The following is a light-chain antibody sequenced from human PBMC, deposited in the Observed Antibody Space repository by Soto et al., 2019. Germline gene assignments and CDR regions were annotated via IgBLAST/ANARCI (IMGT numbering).Light chain of an antibody. CDR1: SSDVGGYKY. CDR3: SSYTSSSTFV. J-gene: IGLJ2*01. CDR2: EVS. V-gene: IGLV2-14*03. Sequence: QSALTQPASVSGSPGQSITISCTGTSSDVGGYKYVSWYQQYPGKAPKLMIYEVSNRPSGVSNRFSGSKSGNTASLTISGLQAEDEADYYCSSYTSSSTFVFGEGTKLTVL.